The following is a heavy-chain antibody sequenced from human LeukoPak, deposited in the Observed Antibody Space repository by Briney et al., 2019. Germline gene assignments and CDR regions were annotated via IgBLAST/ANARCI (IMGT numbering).Heavy chain of an antibody. J-gene: IGHJ4*02. D-gene: IGHD3-22*01. V-gene: IGHV3-21*01. CDR3: AMGPYYYDSSGYYY. Sequence: PGGSLRLSCAASGFTFSSYSMNWVRQAPWKGLEWVSLISSSSSSIFYADSVKGRFTISRDNAKNTLYLQMNSLRAEDTAVYYCAMGPYYYDSSGYYYWGQGTLVTVSS. CDR1: GFTFSSYS. CDR2: ISSSSSSI.